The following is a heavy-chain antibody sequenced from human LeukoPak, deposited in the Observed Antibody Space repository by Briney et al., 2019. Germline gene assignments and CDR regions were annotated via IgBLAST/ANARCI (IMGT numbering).Heavy chain of an antibody. CDR2: VSYSGST. CDR3: ARQVVPGYYDY. D-gene: IGHD3-10*01. V-gene: IGHV4-39*01. J-gene: IGHJ4*02. CDR1: GGSFSSSGYY. Sequence: SETLSLTCTVSGGSFSSSGYYWVWIRQPPGKGLEWVGSVSYSGSTYYNPSLKSRVTTSADTPKKQFSLRLSSVTAAGTAVYYCARQVVPGYYDYWGQGTLVTVSS.